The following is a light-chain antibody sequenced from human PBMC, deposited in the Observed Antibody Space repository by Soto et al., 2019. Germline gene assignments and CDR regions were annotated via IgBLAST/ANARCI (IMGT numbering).Light chain of an antibody. V-gene: IGKV3-11*01. J-gene: IGKJ2*01. CDR3: QQRDKWPRT. CDR2: GAS. Sequence: DIVLTQSPATLSLSPGERATLSCRASQSVGSYLAWFQHKPVQAPRLLIYGASNRATDIPGRFSGRGSGTDFTLTISSLESGDSAVYYCQQRDKWPRTFGQGTKLEIK. CDR1: QSVGSY.